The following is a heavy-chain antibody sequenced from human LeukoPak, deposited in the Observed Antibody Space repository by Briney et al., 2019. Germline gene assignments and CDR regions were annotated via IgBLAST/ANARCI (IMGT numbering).Heavy chain of an antibody. V-gene: IGHV4-4*02. J-gene: IGHJ4*02. Sequence: APQTLTCAVSGSFTSCSNWWSRLSPPQGMGLEWIGETYHSGSTNYNPSLTSRVTISVDTSKNQFSLKPSSVTAADTAVYYCASPRGSGWYPGYWGQGTLVTVSS. CDR3: ASPRGSGWYPGY. CDR1: GSFTSCSNW. D-gene: IGHD6-19*01. CDR2: TYHSGST.